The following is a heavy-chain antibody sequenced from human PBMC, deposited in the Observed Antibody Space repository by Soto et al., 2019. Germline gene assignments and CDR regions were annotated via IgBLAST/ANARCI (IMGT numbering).Heavy chain of an antibody. CDR1: GYTFSNYG. D-gene: IGHD2-8*01. J-gene: IGHJ6*02. CDR3: ARDSVRYCSDGVCHRGYYYFAMDV. V-gene: IGHV1-18*01. Sequence: ASVKVSCKASGYTFSNYGFSWVRQAPGQGLEWMGWVSASNGDTNYAQKFQGRVSMATDTGTSTVYMELRSLRSDDTAVYYCARDSVRYCSDGVCHRGYYYFAMDVWGQGTTVTVSS. CDR2: VSASNGDT.